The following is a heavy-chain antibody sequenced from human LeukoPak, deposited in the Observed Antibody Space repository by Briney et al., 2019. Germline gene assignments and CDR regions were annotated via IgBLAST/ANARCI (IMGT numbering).Heavy chain of an antibody. V-gene: IGHV4-4*07. J-gene: IGHJ6*02. CDR3: ASNYHDSSGYPYYYGIDV. Sequence: PSETLSLTCTVSGGSISSYYWSWIRQPAGKGLEWIGRIYTSGSTNYNPSLKSRVTMSVDTSKNQFSLKLSSVTAADTAVYYCASNYHDSSGYPYYYGIDVWGQGTTVTVSS. D-gene: IGHD3-22*01. CDR1: GGSISSYY. CDR2: IYTSGST.